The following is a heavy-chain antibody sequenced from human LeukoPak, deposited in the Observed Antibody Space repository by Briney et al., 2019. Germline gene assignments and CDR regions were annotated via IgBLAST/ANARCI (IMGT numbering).Heavy chain of an antibody. D-gene: IGHD6-13*01. CDR2: ISSYSSTI. CDR3: ARPTIAAAGNFEY. J-gene: IGHJ4*02. V-gene: IGHV3-48*02. Sequence: GGSLRLSCAASGFTFSTYSMNWVRQAPGKGLEWVSYISSYSSTIYYADSVEGRFTISRDNPKNSLYLQMNSLRDEDTAVYYCARPTIAAAGNFEYWGQGTLVTVSS. CDR1: GFTFSTYS.